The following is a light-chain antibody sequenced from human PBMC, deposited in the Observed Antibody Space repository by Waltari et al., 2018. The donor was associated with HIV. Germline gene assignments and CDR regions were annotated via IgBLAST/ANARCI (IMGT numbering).Light chain of an antibody. Sequence: DRVTITCRASQDISDSLAWYQQKPGKAPKLLLYVASRLVSGVPSRFSGGGSGTDYTLTISSLQPEDFATYYCQQYYSTSCTFGQGTRLEIK. CDR3: QQYYSTSCT. CDR2: VAS. V-gene: IGKV1-NL1*01. J-gene: IGKJ2*02. CDR1: QDISDS.